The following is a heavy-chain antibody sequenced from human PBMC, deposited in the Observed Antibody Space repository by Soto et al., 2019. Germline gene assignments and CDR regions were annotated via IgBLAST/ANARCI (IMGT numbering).Heavy chain of an antibody. D-gene: IGHD6-13*01. V-gene: IGHV4-31*03. CDR2: IYYSGDT. CDR3: ARLAYSSRGGQFFDY. Sequence: QVQLQESGPGLVEPSQTLSLTCNVSGDSISSGGYHWSWIRQHPGKGLEWIVYIYYSGDTYYNPSLKSRVAISGHTSKKQFSLNLSSATAADTAVYYCARLAYSSRGGQFFDYWGQGVLVTVSS. CDR1: GDSISSGGYH. J-gene: IGHJ4*02.